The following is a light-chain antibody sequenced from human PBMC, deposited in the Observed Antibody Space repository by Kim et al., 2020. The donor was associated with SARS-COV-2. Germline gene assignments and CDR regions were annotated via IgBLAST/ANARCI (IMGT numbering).Light chain of an antibody. CDR2: AAS. CDR1: QNINSH. V-gene: IGKV1-39*01. CDR3: QQTYISPFT. Sequence: ASVGDRVTITCRTSQNINSHLNWYHQKPGRAPKLLIYAASTLQGGVPSRFSGSGSETDFTLTISSLQPEDFATNYCQQTYISPFTFGPGTKVDIK. J-gene: IGKJ3*01.